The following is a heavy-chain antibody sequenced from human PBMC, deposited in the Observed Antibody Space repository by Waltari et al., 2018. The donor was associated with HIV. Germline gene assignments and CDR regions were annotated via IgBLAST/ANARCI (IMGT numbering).Heavy chain of an antibody. CDR1: GFTFSNFA. V-gene: IGHV3-33*01. CDR2: IWYDGENK. CDR3: ARGGYYYDISGYYHY. Sequence: QVQLVGSGGGVVQPGRSLRLSCAASGFTFSNFAMHWVRQAPGKGLEWVAVIWYDGENKYYADSVKGRFTISRDNSKNTLYLQMNSLRVEDTAVYYCARGGYYYDISGYYHYWGQGTLVTVSS. J-gene: IGHJ4*02. D-gene: IGHD3-22*01.